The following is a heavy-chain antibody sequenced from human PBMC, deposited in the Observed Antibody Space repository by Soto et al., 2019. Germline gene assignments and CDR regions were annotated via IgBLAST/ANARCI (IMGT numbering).Heavy chain of an antibody. Sequence: SETLSLTCTVSGADIINHYWAWIRQSPGGGLESIGYVSNTATTTYNPSLKNRVTISVDASKSQFYLKLRSVTAADTAVYYCARGRVLRDYNLSTGYYKPYYFDYWGQG. CDR1: GADIINHY. CDR3: ARGRVLRDYNLSTGYYKPYYFDY. V-gene: IGHV4-59*11. D-gene: IGHD3-9*01. CDR2: VSNTATT. J-gene: IGHJ4*02.